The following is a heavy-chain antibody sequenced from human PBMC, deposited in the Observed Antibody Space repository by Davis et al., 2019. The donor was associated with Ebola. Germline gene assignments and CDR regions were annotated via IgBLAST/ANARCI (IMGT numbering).Heavy chain of an antibody. D-gene: IGHD1-7*01. CDR3: ARGRGNYAIDY. CDR2: ITSSGTTI. Sequence: PGGSLRLSCTASGFTFSTYTMNWVRQAPGKGLEWLSYITSSGTTIFYADSVKGRFTISRDNAKNSLYLQMSSLRDDDTAIYYCARGRGNYAIDYWGQGTLVIVSS. CDR1: GFTFSTYT. V-gene: IGHV3-48*02. J-gene: IGHJ4*02.